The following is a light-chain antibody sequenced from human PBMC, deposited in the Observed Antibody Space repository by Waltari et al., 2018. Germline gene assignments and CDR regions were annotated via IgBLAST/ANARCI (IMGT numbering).Light chain of an antibody. Sequence: QSALTQPASVSGSPGQSITISCTGTASDVGFYNFVSWYQQYPGKAPKLIIYDVNTRPPGVSNRFAGSKSGNTASLIISGVQVEDESHYYCCSYAGDSSWVFGGGTKVTVL. CDR1: ASDVGFYNF. CDR3: CSYAGDSSWV. V-gene: IGLV2-23*02. CDR2: DVN. J-gene: IGLJ3*02.